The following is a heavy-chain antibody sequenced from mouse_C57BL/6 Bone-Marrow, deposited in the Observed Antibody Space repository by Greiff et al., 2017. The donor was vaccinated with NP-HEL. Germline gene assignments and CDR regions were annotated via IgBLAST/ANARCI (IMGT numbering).Heavy chain of an antibody. CDR1: GFTFSSYA. CDR3: AREGYGGY. D-gene: IGHD3-1*01. CDR2: ISDGGSYT. J-gene: IGHJ2*01. V-gene: IGHV5-4*01. Sequence: EVQGVESGGGLVKPGGSLKLSCAASGFTFSSYAMSWVRQTPEKRLEWVATISDGGSYTYYPDNVKGRFTISRDNAKNNLYLQMSHLKSEDTAMYYCAREGYGGYWGQGTTLTVSS.